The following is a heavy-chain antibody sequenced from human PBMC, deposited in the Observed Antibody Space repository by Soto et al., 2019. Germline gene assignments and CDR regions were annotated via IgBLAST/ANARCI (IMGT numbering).Heavy chain of an antibody. Sequence: EGSLRLSCAASGFTFSSYAMSWIRQAPGKGLEWVSAISGSGGSTYYADSVKGRITFLGENTKNTLYLQMNSLRAEDTAVYYCAKTQSCYPDYYYYYGMDVWGQGTTVTVSS. CDR2: ISGSGGST. D-gene: IGHD3-10*01. J-gene: IGHJ6*02. CDR1: GFTFSSYA. CDR3: AKTQSCYPDYYYYYGMDV. V-gene: IGHV3-23*01.